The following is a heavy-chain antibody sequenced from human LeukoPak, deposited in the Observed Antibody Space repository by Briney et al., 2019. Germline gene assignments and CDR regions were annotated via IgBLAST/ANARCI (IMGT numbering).Heavy chain of an antibody. CDR2: ISAYNGNT. J-gene: IGHJ4*02. CDR1: GYTFTSYG. CDR3: ARTVYYDSSGYYFG. D-gene: IGHD3-22*01. Sequence: ASVKVSCKASGYTFTSYGISWVRQAPGQGLEWMGWISAYNGNTNYAQKLQGRVTMTTDTSTSTAYMELRSLGSDDTAVYYCARTVYYDSSGYYFGWGQGTLVTVSS. V-gene: IGHV1-18*01.